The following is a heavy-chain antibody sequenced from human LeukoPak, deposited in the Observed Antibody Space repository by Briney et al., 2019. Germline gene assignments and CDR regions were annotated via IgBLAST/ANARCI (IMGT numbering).Heavy chain of an antibody. Sequence: GGSLRLSCAASGFTFSSYSMNWVRQAPGKGLEWVSSISSSSSYIYYADSVKGRFTISRDNAKNSLYLQMNSLRAEDTAVYYCASQSMITFGGVTRIDYWGQGTLVTVSS. CDR3: ASQSMITFGGVTRIDY. J-gene: IGHJ4*02. V-gene: IGHV3-21*01. CDR1: GFTFSSYS. D-gene: IGHD3-16*01. CDR2: ISSSSSYI.